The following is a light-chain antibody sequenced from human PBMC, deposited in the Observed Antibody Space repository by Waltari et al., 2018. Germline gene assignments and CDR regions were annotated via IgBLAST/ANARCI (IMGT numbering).Light chain of an antibody. V-gene: IGKV1-39*01. CDR3: QQSFSAPMYT. Sequence: DIQMTQSPSSLSASVGDRVTITCRASQSISSFLNWYQQKPGKAPKLLMYAASNLQSGVPSRFSGSGSGTDFTLTISSLQPDDFATYYCQQSFSAPMYTFGQGTKLEIK. CDR2: AAS. J-gene: IGKJ2*01. CDR1: QSISSF.